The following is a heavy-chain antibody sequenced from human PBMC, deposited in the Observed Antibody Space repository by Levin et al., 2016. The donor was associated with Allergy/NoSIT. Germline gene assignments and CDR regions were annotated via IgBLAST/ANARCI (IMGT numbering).Heavy chain of an antibody. CDR3: ASGVAKYYFDY. CDR2: ISSSGSTI. CDR1: GFTFSDYY. V-gene: IGHV3-11*01. Sequence: GESLKISCAASGFTFSDYYMSWIRQASGKGLEWVSYISSSGSTIYYADSVKGRFTISRDNAKNSLYLQMNSLRAEDTAVYYCASGVAKYYFDYWGQGTLVTVSS. J-gene: IGHJ4*02. D-gene: IGHD3-3*01.